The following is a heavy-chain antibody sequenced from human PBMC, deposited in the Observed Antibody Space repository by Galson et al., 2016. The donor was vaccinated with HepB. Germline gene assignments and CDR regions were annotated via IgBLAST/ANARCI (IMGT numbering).Heavy chain of an antibody. CDR3: ARGVDYGDYGLYAFDI. J-gene: IGHJ3*02. Sequence: DSVKGRFTISRDNSKNTLYLQMNSLRAEDTAVYYCARGVDYGDYGLYAFDIWGQGTMVTVSS. D-gene: IGHD4-17*01. V-gene: IGHV3-30*07.